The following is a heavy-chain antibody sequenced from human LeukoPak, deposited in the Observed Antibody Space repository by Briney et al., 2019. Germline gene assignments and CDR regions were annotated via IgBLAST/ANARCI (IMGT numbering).Heavy chain of an antibody. CDR3: ARDGPTYQLPEQPDY. CDR1: GFIFSDYW. D-gene: IGHD2-2*01. J-gene: IGHJ4*02. V-gene: IGHV3-23*01. Sequence: GGSLRLSCAASGFIFSDYWMSWVRQAPGKGLEWVSAISGSGGSTYYADSVKGRFTISRDNSKNTLYLQMNSLRAEDTAVYYCARDGPTYQLPEQPDYWGQGTLVTVSS. CDR2: ISGSGGST.